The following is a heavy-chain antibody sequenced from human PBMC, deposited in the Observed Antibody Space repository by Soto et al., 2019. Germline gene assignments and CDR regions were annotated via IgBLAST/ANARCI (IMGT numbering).Heavy chain of an antibody. Sequence: SETLSLNRTVAPGSISSSSYYSGCIRQPPGKGLEWIGSIYYSGSTYYNPSLKSRVTISVDTSKNQFSLKLSSVTAADTAVYYCARGGLRYFDWLPLGGFYFDYWGQG. CDR2: IYYSGST. D-gene: IGHD3-9*01. CDR3: ARGGLRYFDWLPLGGFYFDY. J-gene: IGHJ4*02. CDR1: PGSISSSSYY. V-gene: IGHV4-39*01.